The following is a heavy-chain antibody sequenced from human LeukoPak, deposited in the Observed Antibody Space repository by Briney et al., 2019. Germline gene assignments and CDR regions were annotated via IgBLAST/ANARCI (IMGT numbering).Heavy chain of an antibody. CDR1: GYTFTSYY. CDR3: ARDGDIVVVPAAIPASWFDP. Sequence: ASVKVSCKASGYTFTSYYMHWVRQAPGQGLEWMGIINPSGGSTSYAQKFRGRVTMTRDTSTSTVYMELSSLRSEDTAVYYCARDGDIVVVPAAIPASWFDPWGQGTLVTVSS. CDR2: INPSGGST. J-gene: IGHJ5*02. D-gene: IGHD2-2*02. V-gene: IGHV1-46*01.